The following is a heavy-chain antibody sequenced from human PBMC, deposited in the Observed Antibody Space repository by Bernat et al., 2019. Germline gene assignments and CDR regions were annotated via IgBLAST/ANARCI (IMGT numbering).Heavy chain of an antibody. CDR3: AKEGWELFGELDY. CDR2: ISYDGSNK. V-gene: IGHV3-30*18. Sequence: QVQLVESGGGVVQPGRSLRLSCAASGFTFSSYGMHWVRQAPGKGLEWVAVISYDGSNKYYADSVKGRFTISRDNSKNTLYLQMYSLRAEDTAVYYCAKEGWELFGELDYWGQGTLVTVSS. J-gene: IGHJ4*02. CDR1: GFTFSSYG. D-gene: IGHD1-26*01.